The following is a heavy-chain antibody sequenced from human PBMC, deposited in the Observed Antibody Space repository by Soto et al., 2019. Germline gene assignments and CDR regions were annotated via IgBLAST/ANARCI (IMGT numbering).Heavy chain of an antibody. Sequence: PSETLSLTCTVSGGSISSYYWSWIRQPPGKGLEWIGYIYYSGSTNYNPSLKSRVTISVDTSKNQFSLKLSSVTAADTAGYYCGRIYGDYLDYGGQGTLVTVSS. CDR2: IYYSGST. D-gene: IGHD4-17*01. J-gene: IGHJ4*02. CDR3: GRIYGDYLDY. V-gene: IGHV4-59*01. CDR1: GGSISSYY.